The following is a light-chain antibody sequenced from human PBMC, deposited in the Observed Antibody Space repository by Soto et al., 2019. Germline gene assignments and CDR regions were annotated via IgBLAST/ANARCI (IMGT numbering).Light chain of an antibody. V-gene: IGKV3-11*01. CDR3: QQRREWPFT. CDR1: QGISSQ. CDR2: AAS. J-gene: IGKJ4*01. Sequence: EIVLTQSPATLSLSPGERATLSCRASQGISSQLVWYQQKGGQAPRLLIYAASNRATGIPARFSGSGSGTDFTLTISSLEPEDFAIYYCQQRREWPFTFGGGTKVETK.